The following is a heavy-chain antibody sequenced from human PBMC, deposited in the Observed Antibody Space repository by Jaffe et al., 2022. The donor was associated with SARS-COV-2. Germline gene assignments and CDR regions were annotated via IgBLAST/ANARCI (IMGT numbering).Heavy chain of an antibody. D-gene: IGHD5-18*01. Sequence: QVQMQESGPRLVKPSETLSLTCTVSGDSISNYYWTWIRQPPGKGLEWIGYIYYSGSTNYNPSLKSRVTISLDTSKNQFSLKLSAVTAADTAVYYCASADYGYNYGTTWGQGTLVTVSS. V-gene: IGHV4-59*01. CDR3: ASADYGYNYGTT. J-gene: IGHJ5*02. CDR2: IYYSGST. CDR1: GDSISNYY.